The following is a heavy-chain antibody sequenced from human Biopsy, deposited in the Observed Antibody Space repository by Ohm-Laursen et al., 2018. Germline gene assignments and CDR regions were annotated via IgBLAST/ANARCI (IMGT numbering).Heavy chain of an antibody. J-gene: IGHJ5*02. Sequence: SDTLSLTCVVSGGSIISYYWTWIRQPPGKGLEWIGHVYNGGITNFNPSLKSRVTISKDTSKNQFSLQVNSVTAADTAVYYCARTPRDSFWSGSYKRGLWFDPWGQGTLVSVSS. CDR3: ARTPRDSFWSGSYKRGLWFDP. D-gene: IGHD3-3*01. V-gene: IGHV4-59*07. CDR1: GGSIISYY. CDR2: VYNGGIT.